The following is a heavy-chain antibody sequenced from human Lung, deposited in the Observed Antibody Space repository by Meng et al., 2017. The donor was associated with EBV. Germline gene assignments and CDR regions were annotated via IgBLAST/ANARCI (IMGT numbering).Heavy chain of an antibody. Sequence: QVQLVQSGAEVKLPGASVKVSFKASGYTVTLYAIHGVRQAPGQRLEWMGRVNAGNGNTRYAQKFQGRLTITRDTSASTAYMELSSLRSEDTAVYYCARVNYWFDPWGQGTLVTVSS. V-gene: IGHV1-3*01. CDR1: GYTVTLYA. J-gene: IGHJ5*02. CDR2: VNAGNGNT. CDR3: ARVNYWFDP. D-gene: IGHD3-10*01.